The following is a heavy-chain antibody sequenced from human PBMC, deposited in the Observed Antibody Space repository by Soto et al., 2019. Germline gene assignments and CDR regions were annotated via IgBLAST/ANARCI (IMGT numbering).Heavy chain of an antibody. J-gene: IGHJ5*01. Sequence: SETLSLTCTVSGGSLSPNYWTWIRQPPGKGLEWVGYIYFGGTTSYNPSLRSRVTISLETSNSQFSLRLSSVTAADTAVYYCARLGAYYQSLDFWGPGTLVTVSS. V-gene: IGHV4-59*08. CDR1: GGSLSPNY. CDR3: ARLGAYYQSLDF. D-gene: IGHD2-21*01. CDR2: IYFGGTT.